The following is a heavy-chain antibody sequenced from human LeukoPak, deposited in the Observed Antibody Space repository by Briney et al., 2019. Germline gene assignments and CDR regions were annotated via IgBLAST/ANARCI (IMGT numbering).Heavy chain of an antibody. CDR3: ARGEGRRYCSSTSCSNWFDP. D-gene: IGHD2-2*01. J-gene: IGHJ5*02. Sequence: SETLSLTCTVSGGSISSYYWSWIRQPPGKGLEWIGYIYYSGSTYYNPSLKSRVTISVDTSKNQFSLKLSSVTAADTAVYYCARGEGRRYCSSTSCSNWFDPWGQGTLVTVSS. V-gene: IGHV4-59*12. CDR1: GGSISSYY. CDR2: IYYSGST.